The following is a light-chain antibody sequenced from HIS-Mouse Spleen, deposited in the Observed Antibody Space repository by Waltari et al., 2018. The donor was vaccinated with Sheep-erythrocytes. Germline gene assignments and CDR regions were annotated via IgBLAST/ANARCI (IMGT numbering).Light chain of an antibody. J-gene: IGKJ1*01. V-gene: IGKV3-20*01. CDR3: QQYGSSPRT. CDR1: QSVSSSY. Sequence: EIVLTQSPATLSLSPGERATLPCRASQSVSSSYLAWYQQKPGQAPRLLIYGASSRATGILDRFSGSGSGTDFTLTISRLEPEDVAVYYCQQYGSSPRTFGQGTKVEIK. CDR2: GAS.